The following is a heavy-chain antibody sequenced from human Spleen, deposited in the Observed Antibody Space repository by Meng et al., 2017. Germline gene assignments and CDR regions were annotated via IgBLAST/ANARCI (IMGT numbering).Heavy chain of an antibody. J-gene: IGHJ3*02. CDR3: VKDSRNYYDSSGSAFDI. CDR2: ISSTSSYI. D-gene: IGHD3-22*01. V-gene: IGHV3-21*04. CDR1: GFTFSKHS. Sequence: GESLKISCAASGFTFSKHSMNWVRQVPGKGLEWVSSISSTSSYIYYADSVRGRFTISRDNSKNSLYLQMNSLRTEDTAMYYCVKDSRNYYDSSGSAFDIWGQGTMVTVSS.